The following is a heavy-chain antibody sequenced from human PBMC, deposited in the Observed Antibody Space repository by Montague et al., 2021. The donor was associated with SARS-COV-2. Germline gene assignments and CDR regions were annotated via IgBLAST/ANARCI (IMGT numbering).Heavy chain of an antibody. D-gene: IGHD1-14*01. CDR2: ISSTTIYT. J-gene: IGHJ4*02. V-gene: IGHV3-11*05. Sequence: SLRLSCAASGFTFSDFYMSWTRQAPGKGLECGSYISSTTIYTNYADTVKGRFTLSRDNAKNSLYLQMNSLRAEDTAVYYCARGIPPDYWGQGTLVTVSS. CDR1: GFTFSDFY. CDR3: ARGIPPDY.